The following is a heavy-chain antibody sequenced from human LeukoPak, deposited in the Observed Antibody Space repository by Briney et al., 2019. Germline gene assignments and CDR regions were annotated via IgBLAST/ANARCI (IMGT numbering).Heavy chain of an antibody. D-gene: IGHD3-22*01. CDR1: GFTFSSYS. V-gene: IGHV3-66*01. CDR2: IYSGGST. Sequence: GGSLRLSCAASGFTFSSYSMNWVRQAPGKGLEWVSVIYSGGSTYYADSVKGRFTISRDNSKNTLYLQMNSLRAEDTAVYYCARAFYDSSGHYAHFDYWGQGTLVTVSS. CDR3: ARAFYDSSGHYAHFDY. J-gene: IGHJ4*02.